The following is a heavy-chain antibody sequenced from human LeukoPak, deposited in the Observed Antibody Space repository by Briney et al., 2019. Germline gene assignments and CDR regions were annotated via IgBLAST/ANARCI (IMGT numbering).Heavy chain of an antibody. CDR1: GLNFSSRW. Sequence: GGSLRLSCAASGLNFSSRWMNWVRQAPGQGLEWVVSIKEDGSDKHYVDSVKGRLTIPRDNGKNSLYLQMNSLSAEGPAVYYCARDSGWWRFDFWGQGTLVTVSS. CDR2: IKEDGSDK. CDR3: ARDSGWWRFDF. D-gene: IGHD6-13*01. V-gene: IGHV3-7*03. J-gene: IGHJ4*02.